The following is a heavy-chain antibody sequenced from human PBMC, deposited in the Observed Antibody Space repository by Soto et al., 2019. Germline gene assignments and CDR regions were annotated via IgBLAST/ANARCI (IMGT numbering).Heavy chain of an antibody. D-gene: IGHD6-13*01. V-gene: IGHV3-23*01. Sequence: EVQLLESGGGLVQPGGSLRLSCAASGFTFNNYVMNWVRQAPGKGLEWVSGITGSGGTTFYADSVKGRFTISRDSSKNSVSLQMSGLRAEDTAVYYCAKEYTSTTRGAFDIWGQGTMVTVSS. CDR1: GFTFNNYV. CDR2: ITGSGGTT. J-gene: IGHJ3*02. CDR3: AKEYTSTTRGAFDI.